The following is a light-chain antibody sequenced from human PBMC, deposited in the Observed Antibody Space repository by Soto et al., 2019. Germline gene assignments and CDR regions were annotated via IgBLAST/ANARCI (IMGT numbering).Light chain of an antibody. J-gene: IGKJ5*01. CDR1: QSISSW. Sequence: DIQMPPSPSTLSASVGDRVTITCRSSQSISSWLAWYQQKPGKAPKLLIYDASSLESGVPSRFSGSGSGTEFTLTISSLQPDDFATYYCQQYNSYSITFGQGTRLEI. CDR3: QQYNSYSIT. CDR2: DAS. V-gene: IGKV1-5*01.